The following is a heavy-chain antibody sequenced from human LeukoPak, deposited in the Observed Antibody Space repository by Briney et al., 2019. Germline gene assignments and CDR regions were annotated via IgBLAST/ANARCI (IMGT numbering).Heavy chain of an antibody. Sequence: GGSLRLSCAASGFSVSSNYMSWVRQAPGKGQEWVSVIYTGGYSYYADSVKGRFTISRDNSKNTLYLQMNSLRAEDTAVCYCARGIFGSSGWAPHYWGQGTLVTVSS. D-gene: IGHD6-13*01. V-gene: IGHV3-53*01. J-gene: IGHJ4*02. CDR1: GFSVSSNY. CDR2: IYTGGYS. CDR3: ARGIFGSSGWAPHY.